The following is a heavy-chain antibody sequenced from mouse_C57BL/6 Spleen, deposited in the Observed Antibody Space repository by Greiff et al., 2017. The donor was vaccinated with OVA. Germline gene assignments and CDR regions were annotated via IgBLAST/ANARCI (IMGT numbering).Heavy chain of an antibody. D-gene: IGHD2-4*01. Sequence: QVQLKQPGAELVKPGASVKLSCKASGYTFTSYWMHWVKQRPGQGLEWIGMIHPNSGSTNYNEKFKSKATLTVDKSSSTAYMQLSSLTSEDSAVYYCARNMITTPYYAMDYWGQGTSVTVSS. V-gene: IGHV1-64*01. J-gene: IGHJ4*01. CDR2: IHPNSGST. CDR3: ARNMITTPYYAMDY. CDR1: GYTFTSYW.